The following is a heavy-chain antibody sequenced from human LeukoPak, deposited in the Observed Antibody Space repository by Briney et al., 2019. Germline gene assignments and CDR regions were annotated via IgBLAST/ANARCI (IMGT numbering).Heavy chain of an antibody. V-gene: IGHV3-7*01. D-gene: IGHD3-22*01. CDR3: ASWGYYYDSSGYYSFDY. CDR2: IKQDGSEK. J-gene: IGHJ4*02. CDR1: GFTFSSYW. Sequence: GSLRLSCAASGFTFSSYWMSWVRQAPGKGLEWVANIKQDGSEKYYVDSVKGRFTISRDNAKNSLYLQMNSLRAEDTAVYYCASWGYYYDSSGYYSFDYWGQGTLVTVSS.